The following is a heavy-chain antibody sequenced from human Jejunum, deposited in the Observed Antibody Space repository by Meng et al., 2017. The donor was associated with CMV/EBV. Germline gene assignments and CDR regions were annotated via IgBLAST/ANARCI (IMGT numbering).Heavy chain of an antibody. J-gene: IGHJ5*02. CDR2: IAPAFGTP. CDR3: ARECLAGACYSSGLVA. V-gene: IGHV1-69*15. Sequence: QAQLVQAGREVKKPGSSVKVSCKASGGTFSRDTITWVRQAPGQGLQWMGRIAPAFGTPNYAQQFQGRVSITADESTSTVYMELNSLISEDTALYYCARECLAGACYSSGLVAWGQGTLVTVSS. D-gene: IGHD2-21*02. CDR1: GGTFSRDT.